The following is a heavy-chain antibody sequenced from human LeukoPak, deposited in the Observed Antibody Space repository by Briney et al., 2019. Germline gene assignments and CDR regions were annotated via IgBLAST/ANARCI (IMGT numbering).Heavy chain of an antibody. CDR2: IYYSGST. CDR3: ARELWFGEFVWFDP. V-gene: IGHV4-59*01. D-gene: IGHD3-10*01. Sequence: PSETLSLTRTVSGGSISSYYWSWIRQPPGKGLEWIGYIYYSGSTNYNPSLKSRVTISVDTSKNQFSLKLSSVTAADTAVYYCARELWFGEFVWFDPWGQGTLVTVSS. CDR1: GGSISSYY. J-gene: IGHJ5*02.